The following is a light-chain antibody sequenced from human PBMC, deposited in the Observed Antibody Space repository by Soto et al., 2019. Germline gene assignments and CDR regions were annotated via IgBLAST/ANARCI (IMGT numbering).Light chain of an antibody. J-gene: IGKJ1*01. Sequence: DIPLTQSPSTLSASVGDTVTITCRASQSVSGWLAWYQQKPGEAPKLLIYDASALPRGVPSRFSGSGSGTKFTLTIASLQPDDFATYYCQQYETFSGTFGPGTKVDIK. CDR1: QSVSGW. V-gene: IGKV1-5*01. CDR3: QQYETFSGT. CDR2: DAS.